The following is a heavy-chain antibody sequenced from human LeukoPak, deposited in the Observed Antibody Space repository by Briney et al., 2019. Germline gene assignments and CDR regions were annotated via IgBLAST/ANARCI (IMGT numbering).Heavy chain of an antibody. D-gene: IGHD3-16*01. J-gene: IGHJ6*02. V-gene: IGHV4-31*03. Sequence: SQTLSLTCTVSGGSISSGGYYWSWIRQHPAKGLEWIGYIYYSGSTYYNPSLKSRVTISVDTSKNQFSLKLSSVTAADTAVYYCARELGTNYYYYGMDVWGQGTTVTVSS. CDR1: GGSISSGGYY. CDR2: IYYSGST. CDR3: ARELGTNYYYYGMDV.